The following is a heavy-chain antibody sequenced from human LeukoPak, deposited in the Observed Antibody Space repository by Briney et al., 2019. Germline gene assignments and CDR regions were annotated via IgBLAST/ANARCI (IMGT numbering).Heavy chain of an antibody. CDR3: ARSKDCSGGSCSYLDY. Sequence: SETLSLTCAVYGGSFSGYSWSWIRQPPGKGLEWIGEINHSGSTNYNPSLKSRVTISVDTSKNQFSLKLSSVTAADTAVYYCARSKDCSGGSCSYLDYWGQGTLVTVSS. D-gene: IGHD2-15*01. J-gene: IGHJ4*02. CDR2: INHSGST. V-gene: IGHV4-34*01. CDR1: GGSFSGYS.